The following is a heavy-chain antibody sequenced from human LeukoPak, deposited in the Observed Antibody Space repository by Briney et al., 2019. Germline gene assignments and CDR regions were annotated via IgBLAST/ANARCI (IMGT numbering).Heavy chain of an antibody. D-gene: IGHD4-11*01. J-gene: IGHJ4*02. Sequence: SETLSLTCTVSGGSISSSSYYWGWIRQPPGKGLEWIGSIYYSGSTYYNPSLKSRVTISVDTSKNQFSLKLSSVTAGDTAVYYCARVSYRGLLDYWGQGTLVTVSS. V-gene: IGHV4-39*01. CDR1: GGSISSSSYY. CDR2: IYYSGST. CDR3: ARVSYRGLLDY.